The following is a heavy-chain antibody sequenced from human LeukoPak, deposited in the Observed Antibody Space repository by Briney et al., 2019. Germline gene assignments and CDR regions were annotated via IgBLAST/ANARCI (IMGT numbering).Heavy chain of an antibody. D-gene: IGHD3-22*01. Sequence: PSETLSLTCAVYGVSFSGYYWSWIRQPPGKGLEWIGEINHSGSTNYNPSLKSRVTISVDTSKNQFSLKLSSVTAADTAVYYCARGNYYDSSGYHDYWGQGTLVTVSS. CDR3: ARGNYYDSSGYHDY. CDR2: INHSGST. J-gene: IGHJ4*02. V-gene: IGHV4-34*01. CDR1: GVSFSGYY.